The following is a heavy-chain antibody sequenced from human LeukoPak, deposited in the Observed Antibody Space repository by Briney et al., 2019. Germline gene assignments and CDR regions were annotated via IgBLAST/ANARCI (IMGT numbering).Heavy chain of an antibody. CDR2: IIPIFGST. Sequence: GASVKVSCKASGDTFSSYAISWVRQAPGQGLEWMGVIIPIFGSTNDAQKFQGRVTITADESTGTAYMEVSSLRSEDTAMYYCARGTWLQSQAFDIWGQGTMVTVSS. CDR1: GDTFSSYA. CDR3: ARGTWLQSQAFDI. J-gene: IGHJ3*02. V-gene: IGHV1-69*13. D-gene: IGHD5-24*01.